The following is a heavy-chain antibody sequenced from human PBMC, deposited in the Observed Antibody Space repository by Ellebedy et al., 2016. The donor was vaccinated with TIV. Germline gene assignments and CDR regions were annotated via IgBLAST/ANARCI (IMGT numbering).Heavy chain of an antibody. CDR2: LSGSGGTT. CDR1: GFTFSSYA. Sequence: GGSLRLXXAASGFTFSSYAMSWVRQAPGKGLEWVSVLSGSGGTTYYADSVKGRFTISRDNSKNTVYLQMNSLRAEDTAVYYCAKVQGNILTGYFDQPFYYYAMDVWGQGTTVTVAS. J-gene: IGHJ6*02. D-gene: IGHD3-9*01. CDR3: AKVQGNILTGYFDQPFYYYAMDV. V-gene: IGHV3-23*01.